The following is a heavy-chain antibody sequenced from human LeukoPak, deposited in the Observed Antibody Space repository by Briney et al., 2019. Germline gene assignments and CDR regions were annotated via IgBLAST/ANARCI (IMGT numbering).Heavy chain of an antibody. D-gene: IGHD6-19*01. CDR1: GYTFTSYG. V-gene: IGHV1-18*01. CDR2: ISAYNGNT. J-gene: IGHJ5*02. CDR3: ATQGTIAVAGLST. Sequence: VASVKVSCKASGYTFTSYGISWVRQAPGQGLEWMGWISAYNGNTNYAQKLQGRVTMTEDTSTDTAYMELSSLRSEDTAVYYCATQGTIAVAGLSTWGQGTLVTVSS.